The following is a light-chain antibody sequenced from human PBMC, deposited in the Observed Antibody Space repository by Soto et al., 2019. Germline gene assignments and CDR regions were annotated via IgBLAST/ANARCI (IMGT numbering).Light chain of an antibody. Sequence: DIQMTQSPSSLSASVGDRVTIICRASQNIKMYLNWYHQKPGKAPNLLIYSTSKLHNGVPSRFSGGGSGTDFTLTISSLQPDDFGTFFCQHIYNTPTFGQGTKVEVK. CDR3: QHIYNTPT. V-gene: IGKV1-39*01. J-gene: IGKJ1*01. CDR1: QNIKMY. CDR2: STS.